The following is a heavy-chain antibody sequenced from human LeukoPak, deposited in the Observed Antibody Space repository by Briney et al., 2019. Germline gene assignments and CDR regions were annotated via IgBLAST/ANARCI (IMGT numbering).Heavy chain of an antibody. D-gene: IGHD1-26*01. CDR1: GGSLSGYY. Sequence: SETLSLTCTVSGGSLSGYYWSWIRQSPGKGLEWIGYIYYSGSTNYNPSLNSRVTISLDTSKNQFSLKLTSVTAADTAVYYCARHVGGYCYHMDVWGKGTTVTVSS. J-gene: IGHJ6*03. V-gene: IGHV4-59*08. CDR2: IYYSGST. CDR3: ARHVGGYCYHMDV.